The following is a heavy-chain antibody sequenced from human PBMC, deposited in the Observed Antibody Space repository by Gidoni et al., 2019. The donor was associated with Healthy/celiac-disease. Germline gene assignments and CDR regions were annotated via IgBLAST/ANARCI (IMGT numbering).Heavy chain of an antibody. J-gene: IGHJ2*01. CDR1: GYTFPSYD. CDR3: ARGLLLWFGELLPTAEWYCDL. D-gene: IGHD3-10*01. V-gene: IGHV1-8*01. CDR2: MNPNSGNT. Sequence: VPLVQSGAEVQKPGASVKVSCKASGYTFPSYDLNWVRQVTGPGLEWMGWMNPNSGNTGYAQKFQGRVTMTRNTSISTAYMELSSLRSEDTAVYYCARGLLLWFGELLPTAEWYCDLWGRGTLVTVSS.